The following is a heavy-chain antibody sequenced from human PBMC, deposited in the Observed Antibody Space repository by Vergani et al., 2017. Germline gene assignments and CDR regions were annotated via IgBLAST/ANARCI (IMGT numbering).Heavy chain of an antibody. CDR2: IYYIGST. Sequence: QVQLQESGPGLVKPSQTLSLNCTVSGGSISSGGYYWSWIRQHPGKGLEWIGYIYYIGSTYYNPSLKSRVTISVDTSKNQFSLKLSSVTAADTAVYYWARGKKRGYSYGYGVYYFDYWGQGTLVTVSS. D-gene: IGHD5-18*01. CDR1: GGSISSGGYY. V-gene: IGHV4-31*03. J-gene: IGHJ4*02. CDR3: ARGKKRGYSYGYGVYYFDY.